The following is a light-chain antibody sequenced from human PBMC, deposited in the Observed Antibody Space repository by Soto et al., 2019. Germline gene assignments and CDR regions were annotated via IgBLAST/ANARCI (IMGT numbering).Light chain of an antibody. CDR3: QQYNNWPRT. Sequence: DIVLTQSPGTLSLSPGEIVTLSCRASQSVSSNFLAWYQQKPGQAPSLLIYGAFTRATGIPARFSGSGSGTEFTLTINSLQSEDFAVYYCQQYNNWPRTFGQGTKVDIK. CDR1: QSVSSN. CDR2: GAF. V-gene: IGKV3-15*01. J-gene: IGKJ1*01.